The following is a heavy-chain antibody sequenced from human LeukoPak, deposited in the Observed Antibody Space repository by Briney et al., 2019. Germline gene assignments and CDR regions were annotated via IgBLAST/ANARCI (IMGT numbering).Heavy chain of an antibody. CDR1: GYTFTGYY. CDR2: INPNSGGT. Sequence: GASVKVSCKASGYTFTGYYMHWVRQAPGQGLEWMGWINPNSGGTNYAQKFQGRVTMTRDTSISTAYMELSRLRYDDTAVYYCAREDRYSSGWYADWGQGTLVTVSS. CDR3: AREDRYSSGWYAD. V-gene: IGHV1-2*02. J-gene: IGHJ4*02. D-gene: IGHD6-19*01.